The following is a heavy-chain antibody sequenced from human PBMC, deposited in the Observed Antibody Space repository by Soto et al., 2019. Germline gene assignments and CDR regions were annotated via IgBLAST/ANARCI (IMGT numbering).Heavy chain of an antibody. Sequence: GGSLRLSCVASGFNFNKHALAWVRQAPGKGLEWVSAISGSGSSTYDSDSVKGRFTISRDNSNNTLYLQMNSLRAEDTAIYYCASTPGVITVIRGFDHWGQGSPVTVSS. J-gene: IGHJ4*02. CDR1: GFNFNKHA. D-gene: IGHD6-19*01. V-gene: IGHV3-23*01. CDR3: ASTPGVITVIRGFDH. CDR2: ISGSGSST.